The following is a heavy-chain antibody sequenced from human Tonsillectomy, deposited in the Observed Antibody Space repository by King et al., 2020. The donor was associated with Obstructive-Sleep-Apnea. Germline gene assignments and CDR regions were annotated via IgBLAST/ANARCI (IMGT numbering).Heavy chain of an antibody. J-gene: IGHJ4*02. D-gene: IGHD3-10*01. V-gene: IGHV4-4*09. Sequence: VQLQESGPGLVKPSETLSLTCTVSGGSITSHFWSWIRQSPGKGLEWIAYIYQRGTTKYNPSLESRVAISVDTSKNQFSLTVNSVTAADTAMYYCAKYGSGGFDDWGQGTLVTVSS. CDR1: GGSITSHF. CDR3: AKYGSGGFDD. CDR2: IYQRGTT.